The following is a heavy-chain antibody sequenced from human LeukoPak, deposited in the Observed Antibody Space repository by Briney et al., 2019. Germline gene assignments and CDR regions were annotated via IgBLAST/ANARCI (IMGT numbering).Heavy chain of an antibody. Sequence: PSETLSLTCTVSGGPIRSYYWSWMRQPPGKGLEWIGNIHYSESTNFNPSLKSRVAIAVDTSKNQFSLSMRSVTAADTAVYYCARVSAAGMEFHYGMDVWGQGTTVFVSS. D-gene: IGHD6-13*01. CDR2: IHYSEST. CDR3: ARVSAAGMEFHYGMDV. J-gene: IGHJ6*02. CDR1: GGPIRSYY. V-gene: IGHV4-59*01.